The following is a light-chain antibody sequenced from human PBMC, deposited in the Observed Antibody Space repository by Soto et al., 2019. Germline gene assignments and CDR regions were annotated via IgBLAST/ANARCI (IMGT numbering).Light chain of an antibody. CDR1: QSVLYSANNKNY. CDR2: WAS. V-gene: IGKV4-1*01. CDR3: QQYDSSPPT. Sequence: DIVMTQSPDSLAVSLGERATINCKSSQSVLYSANNKNYLAWYQQKPGQPPRLLIYWASTRESGVPDRFSGSGSGTDFTLTISSLQVEDVAAYYCQQYDSSPPTFGQGTKVEIK. J-gene: IGKJ1*01.